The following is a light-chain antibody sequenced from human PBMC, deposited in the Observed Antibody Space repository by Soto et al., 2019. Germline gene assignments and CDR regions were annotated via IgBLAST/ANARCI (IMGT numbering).Light chain of an antibody. V-gene: IGLV1-44*01. Sequence: QSALTQPPSASGTPGQRVTISCSGSNSNIGSHTVNWYQQLPGTAPKLLIYSNSQRPLGVPDRFSGYKSGTSASLAITGLQAEDEADYYCQSYDSSLSGYVFGTGTKVTVL. CDR1: NSNIGSHT. CDR2: SNS. J-gene: IGLJ1*01. CDR3: QSYDSSLSGYV.